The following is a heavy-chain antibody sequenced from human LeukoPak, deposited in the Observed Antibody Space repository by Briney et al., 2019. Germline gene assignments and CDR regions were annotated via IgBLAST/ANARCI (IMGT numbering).Heavy chain of an antibody. J-gene: IGHJ3*01. Sequence: SLKVSCKASGGTFTSYAISWVRQAPGQGLEWMGGIIPIFGTANYAQKFQGRVTITADESTSTAYMELSSLRSEDTAVYYCAREGRGIAVAGTPVWGQGTMVTVSS. D-gene: IGHD6-19*01. CDR3: AREGRGIAVAGTPV. CDR1: GGTFTSYA. CDR2: IIPIFGTA. V-gene: IGHV1-69*13.